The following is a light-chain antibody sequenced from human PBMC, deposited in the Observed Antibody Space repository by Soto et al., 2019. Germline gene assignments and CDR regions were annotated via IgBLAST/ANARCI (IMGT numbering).Light chain of an antibody. V-gene: IGKV3-20*01. J-gene: IGKJ4*01. CDR1: QTLSNSF. Sequence: EMVLTQSPGTLSLSPGARATLSCRASQTLSNSFIAWYQQKPGQAPRLLIYGASSRATGIPDRFSGSGSGTDFTLTISSLQPEDFATYFCQHGYSTPLPFGGGTKVDIK. CDR3: QHGYSTPLP. CDR2: GAS.